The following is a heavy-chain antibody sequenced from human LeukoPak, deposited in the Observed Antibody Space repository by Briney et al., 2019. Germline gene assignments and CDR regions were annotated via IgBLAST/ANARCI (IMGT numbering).Heavy chain of an antibody. CDR1: GYTFTSYA. Sequence: ASVKVSCKASGYTFTSYAINWVRQATGQGLEWMGWMNPSNGNTRFAQKFQGRLTMTRDTSISTAYMELRGLTSDDTAVYFCARGSSEEMATIADWGQGTLVTVSS. D-gene: IGHD5-24*01. CDR2: MNPSNGNT. V-gene: IGHV1-8*01. CDR3: ARGSSEEMATIAD. J-gene: IGHJ4*02.